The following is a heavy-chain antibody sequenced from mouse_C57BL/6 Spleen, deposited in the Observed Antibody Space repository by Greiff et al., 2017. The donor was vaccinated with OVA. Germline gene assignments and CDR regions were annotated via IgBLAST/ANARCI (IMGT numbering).Heavy chain of an antibody. Sequence: QVQLKESGAELVRPGTSVKVSCKASGYAFTNYLIEWVKQRPGQGLEWIGVINPGSGGTNYNEKFKGKATLTADKSSSTAYMQLSSLTSEDSAVYFCARVYDGYFSPFDYWGQGTTLTVSS. D-gene: IGHD2-3*01. J-gene: IGHJ2*01. CDR1: GYAFTNYL. CDR3: ARVYDGYFSPFDY. CDR2: INPGSGGT. V-gene: IGHV1-54*01.